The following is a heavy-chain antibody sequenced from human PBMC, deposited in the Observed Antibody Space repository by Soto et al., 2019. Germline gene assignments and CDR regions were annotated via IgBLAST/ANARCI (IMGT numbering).Heavy chain of an antibody. Sequence: ASETLSLTCAVYGGPFSGYYWSWIRQPPGKGLEWIGEINHSGSTNYNPSLKSRVTISVDTSKNQFSLKLSSVTAADTAVYYCARGRFWYVSGYWSDPWGQGTLVTVSS. CDR3: ARGRFWYVSGYWSDP. D-gene: IGHD6-13*01. J-gene: IGHJ5*02. CDR1: GGPFSGYY. V-gene: IGHV4-34*01. CDR2: INHSGST.